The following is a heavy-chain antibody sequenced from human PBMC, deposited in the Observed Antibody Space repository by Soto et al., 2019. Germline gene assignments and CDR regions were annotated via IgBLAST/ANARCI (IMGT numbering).Heavy chain of an antibody. Sequence: QVQLQESGPGLVKPSETLSLTCTVSGGSISSYYWSWIRQPPGKGLEWIGYIYYSGSTNYNPSLKMRVTISVDTSKNQFSLKLSSVTAADTAVYYCARGGIAAAGTVVYYYYGMDVWGQGTTVTVSS. CDR1: GGSISSYY. J-gene: IGHJ6*02. D-gene: IGHD6-13*01. CDR2: IYYSGST. CDR3: ARGGIAAAGTVVYYYYGMDV. V-gene: IGHV4-59*01.